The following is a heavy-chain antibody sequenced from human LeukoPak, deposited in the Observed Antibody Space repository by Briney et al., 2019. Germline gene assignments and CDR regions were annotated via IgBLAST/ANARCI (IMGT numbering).Heavy chain of an antibody. V-gene: IGHV3-21*01. Sequence: GGSLRLSCAASGFTFSSYSMNWVRQAPGKGLEWVSSISSSSSYIYYADSVKGRFTISRDNAKNSLYLQMNSLGAEDTAVYYCAREDGGNSPPPYGMDVWGQGTTVTVSS. CDR2: ISSSSSYI. CDR1: GFTFSSYS. J-gene: IGHJ6*02. CDR3: AREDGGNSPPPYGMDV. D-gene: IGHD4-23*01.